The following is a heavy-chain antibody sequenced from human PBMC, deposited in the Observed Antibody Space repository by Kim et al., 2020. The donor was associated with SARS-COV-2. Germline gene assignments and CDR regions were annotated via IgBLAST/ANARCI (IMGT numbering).Heavy chain of an antibody. D-gene: IGHD3-10*01. CDR3: AAYYYGSGYYFDY. Sequence: SQTLSLTCTVSGGSISSGGYYWSWIRQHPVKGLEWIGYIYYSGSTYYNPSLKSRVTISVDTSKNQFSLKLSSVTAADTAVYYCAAYYYGSGYYFDYWGQGTLVTVSS. J-gene: IGHJ4*02. CDR1: GGSISSGGYY. CDR2: IYYSGST. V-gene: IGHV4-31*03.